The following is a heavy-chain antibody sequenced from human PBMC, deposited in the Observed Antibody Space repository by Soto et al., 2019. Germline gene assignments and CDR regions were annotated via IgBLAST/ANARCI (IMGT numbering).Heavy chain of an antibody. V-gene: IGHV3-23*01. CDR1: GVTVKSSA. J-gene: IGHJ4*02. CDR3: AKDTLCGDYVV. Sequence: WCSMGLCSAACGVTVKSSAMTGVRQAPGKGLEWVSAISGGGGSTYYADSVKGRFTISRDNSKNTLYLQMNSLRAEDTALYYSAKDTLCGDYVVWGKGTLVTVSP. CDR2: ISGGGGST. D-gene: IGHD4-17*01.